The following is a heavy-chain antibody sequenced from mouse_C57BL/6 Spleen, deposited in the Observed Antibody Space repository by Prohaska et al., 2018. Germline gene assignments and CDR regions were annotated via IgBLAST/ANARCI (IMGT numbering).Heavy chain of an antibody. CDR3: ARGYYYGSSYNWYFDV. J-gene: IGHJ1*03. Sequence: VRQAPEKGLEWVAYISSGSSTIDYADTVKGLFTISRDNAKNTLFLQMTSLRSEDTAMYYCARGYYYGSSYNWYFDVWGTGTTVTVSS. CDR2: ISSGSSTI. V-gene: IGHV5-17*01. D-gene: IGHD1-1*01.